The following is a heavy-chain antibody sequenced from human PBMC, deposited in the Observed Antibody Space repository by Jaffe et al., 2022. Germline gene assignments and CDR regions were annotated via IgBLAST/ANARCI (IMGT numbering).Heavy chain of an antibody. CDR1: EYNFTNYW. Sequence: EVQLVQSGAEVKKPGESLKISCKGSEYNFTNYWIGWVRQMPGKGLEWMGIIDPGDSDTRYSPSFQGQVTISADKSISTAYLQWSSLKASDTAIYYCVKHPGGGLYSYDRSSLFYFDYWGQGTLVTVSS. D-gene: IGHD3-22*01. CDR2: IDPGDSDT. J-gene: IGHJ4*02. V-gene: IGHV5-51*01. CDR3: VKHPGGGLYSYDRSSLFYFDY.